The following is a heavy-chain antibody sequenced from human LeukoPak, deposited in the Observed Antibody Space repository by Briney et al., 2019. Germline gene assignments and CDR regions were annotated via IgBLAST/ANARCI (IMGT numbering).Heavy chain of an antibody. V-gene: IGHV4-59*01. CDR2: VYYSGST. Sequence: SETLSLTCTVSGDSISSYYWSWVRQPPGKGLEWIGYVYYSGSTNYNPSLKSRVTISVDTSKNQFSLKLSSVTAADTAVYYCARGGNCSGGSCYSDRGWFDPWGQGTLVTVSS. J-gene: IGHJ5*02. D-gene: IGHD2-15*01. CDR1: GDSISSYY. CDR3: ARGGNCSGGSCYSDRGWFDP.